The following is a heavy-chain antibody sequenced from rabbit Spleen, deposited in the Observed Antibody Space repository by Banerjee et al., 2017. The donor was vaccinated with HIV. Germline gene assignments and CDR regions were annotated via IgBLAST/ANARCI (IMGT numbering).Heavy chain of an antibody. J-gene: IGHJ6*01. Sequence: QEQLEESGGGLVKPEGSLTLTCKASGFSFSDRDVMCWVRQAPGKGLEWIGCVDVGSSGFTYFASWAKGRFTISKTSSTTATLQMTRLTAADTATYFCARDSGSSFSSYGMDLWGQGTLVTVS. CDR2: VDVGSSGFT. CDR3: ARDSGSSFSSYGMDL. V-gene: IGHV1S45*01. D-gene: IGHD8-1*01. CDR1: GFSFSDRDV.